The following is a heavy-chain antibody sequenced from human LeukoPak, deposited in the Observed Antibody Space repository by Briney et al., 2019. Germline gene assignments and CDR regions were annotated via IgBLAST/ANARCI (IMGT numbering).Heavy chain of an antibody. D-gene: IGHD1-1*01. CDR1: GGSISSGGYY. J-gene: IGHJ4*02. Sequence: SETLSLTCTVSGGSISSGGYYWSWIRQPPGKGLEWIGYIYHSGSTYYNPSLKSRVTISVDRSKNQFSLKLSSVTAADTAVYYCARDNHSAGTLDYWGQGTLVTVSS. CDR3: ARDNHSAGTLDY. V-gene: IGHV4-30-2*01. CDR2: IYHSGST.